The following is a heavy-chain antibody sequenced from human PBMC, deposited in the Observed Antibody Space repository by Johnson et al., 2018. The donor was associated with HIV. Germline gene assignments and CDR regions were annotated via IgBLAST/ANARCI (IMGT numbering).Heavy chain of an antibody. V-gene: IGHV3-11*01. Sequence: QVQLVESGGGLVKPGGSLRLSCAVSGVIFSDYYMSWIRQAPGKGLEWVSYISGSGSTIYYADSVKGRFTISRDNAKNSLYLQMNSLRAEDTAVYYCARGPIITMIVVPAPGWVHIWGQGTMVTVSS. J-gene: IGHJ3*02. CDR1: GVIFSDYY. CDR2: ISGSGSTI. CDR3: ARGPIITMIVVPAPGWVHI. D-gene: IGHD3-22*01.